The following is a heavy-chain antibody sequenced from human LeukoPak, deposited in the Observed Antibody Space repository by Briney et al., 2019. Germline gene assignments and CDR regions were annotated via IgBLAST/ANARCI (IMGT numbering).Heavy chain of an antibody. CDR3: ARDEPYYDSSGPFDY. CDR2: ISAYNGNT. CDR1: GYTFTSYG. Sequence: ASVKVSCKASGYTFTSYGISWVRQAPGQGLEWMGWISAYNGNTNYAQKLQGRVTMTTDTSTSTAYMELRSLRSDDTAVYYCARDEPYYDSSGPFDYWGQGTLVTVSS. D-gene: IGHD3-22*01. V-gene: IGHV1-18*01. J-gene: IGHJ4*02.